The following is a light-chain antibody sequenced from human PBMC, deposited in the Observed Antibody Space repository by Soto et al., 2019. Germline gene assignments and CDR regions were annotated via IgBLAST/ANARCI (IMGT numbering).Light chain of an antibody. V-gene: IGKV3-20*01. Sequence: EIVLTQSPGTLSLSPGERATLSCRASQSFYTNYLAWYQQKPGQAPRLLIYGASRRATGIPDRFSGSGSGTDFTLTISRLEPEDFAVYYCQHYGNSPPVYTFGQGTKLEIK. J-gene: IGKJ2*01. CDR1: QSFYTNY. CDR2: GAS. CDR3: QHYGNSPPVYT.